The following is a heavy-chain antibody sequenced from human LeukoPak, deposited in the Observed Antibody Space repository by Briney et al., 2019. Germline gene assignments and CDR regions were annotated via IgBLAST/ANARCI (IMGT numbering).Heavy chain of an antibody. J-gene: IGHJ4*02. Sequence: RASVKVSCKASGYTFTNYHMHWVRQAPGQGLEWMGIINPSGDSTSYAQKFQGRVTITADKSTSTAYMELSSLRSEDTAVYYCAGSQHSWSVWERGFDYWGQGTLVTVSS. CDR2: INPSGDST. CDR3: AGSQHSWSVWERGFDY. V-gene: IGHV1-46*01. CDR1: GYTFTNYH. D-gene: IGHD3-16*01.